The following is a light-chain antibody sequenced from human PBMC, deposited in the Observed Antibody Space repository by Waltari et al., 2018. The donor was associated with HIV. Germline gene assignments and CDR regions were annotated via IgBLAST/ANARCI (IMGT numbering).Light chain of an antibody. V-gene: IGLV1-47*01. CDR1: TSNIGSNY. CDR2: RDN. Sequence: QSVLTQPPSVSGTPGQRVTISCSGSTSNIGSNYVYWYQQLPETAPKLLIYRDNQRPAGVPDRFSGSKSGTSASLAINGLRSDDEADYYCAAWDDTLSGQGVFGGGTKLTVL. CDR3: AAWDDTLSGQGV. J-gene: IGLJ2*01.